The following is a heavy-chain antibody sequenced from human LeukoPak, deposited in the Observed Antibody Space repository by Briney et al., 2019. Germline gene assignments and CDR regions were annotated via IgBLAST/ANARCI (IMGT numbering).Heavy chain of an antibody. CDR1: GGSISSYY. Sequence: DTLSLTCAVSGGSISSYYWSWIRQPPGKGLEWIGYIYYSGSTNYNPSLKSRVTISVDTSKNQFSLKLSSVTAADTAVYYCARGVATILDYWGQGTLVTVSS. CDR3: ARGVATILDY. V-gene: IGHV4-59*08. D-gene: IGHD5-12*01. J-gene: IGHJ4*02. CDR2: IYYSGST.